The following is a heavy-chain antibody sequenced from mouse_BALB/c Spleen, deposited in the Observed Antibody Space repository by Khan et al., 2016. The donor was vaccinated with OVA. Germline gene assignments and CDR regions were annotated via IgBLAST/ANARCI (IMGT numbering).Heavy chain of an antibody. CDR3: ARVYGGDFDY. CDR2: ISYSGNT. CDR1: GYSITSDYA. V-gene: IGHV3-2*02. Sequence: DVQLQESGPGLVKPSQSLSLICTVTGYSITSDYAWNWIRQFPGNKLEWMGFISYSGNTKYNPSLKSRISITRDTSKNQFFLQLNSVTTEDTATYYCARVYGGDFDYWGHGTTLTVSS. D-gene: IGHD1-1*01. J-gene: IGHJ2*01.